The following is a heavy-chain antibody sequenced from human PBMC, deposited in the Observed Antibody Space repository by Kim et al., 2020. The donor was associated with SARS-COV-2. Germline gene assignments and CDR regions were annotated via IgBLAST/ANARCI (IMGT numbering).Heavy chain of an antibody. D-gene: IGHD3-10*01. CDR1: GYTFTSYY. V-gene: IGHV1-46*01. Sequence: ASVKVSCKASGYTFTSYYMHWVRQAPGQGLEWMGIINPSGGSTSYAQKFQGRVTMTRDTSTSTVYMELSSLRSEDTAVYYCARASMVRGVIWSGFDYWGQGTLVTVSS. CDR3: ARASMVRGVIWSGFDY. J-gene: IGHJ4*02. CDR2: INPSGGST.